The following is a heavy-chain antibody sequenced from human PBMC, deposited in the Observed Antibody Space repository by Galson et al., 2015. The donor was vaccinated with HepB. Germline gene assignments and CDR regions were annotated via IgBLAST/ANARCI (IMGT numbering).Heavy chain of an antibody. V-gene: IGHV3-21*01. CDR1: GFTFSSYS. CDR3: ARRLTSVGKGFDS. J-gene: IGHJ4*02. D-gene: IGHD6-13*01. CDR2: ISSSSVYI. Sequence: SLRLSCAASGFTFSSYSMNWVRQAPGKGLEWVSSISSSSVYIYYADSVKGRVTIPRDNANNALFLQMNNLTIDDTALYYCARRLTSVGKGFDSWGQGTVVTVSS.